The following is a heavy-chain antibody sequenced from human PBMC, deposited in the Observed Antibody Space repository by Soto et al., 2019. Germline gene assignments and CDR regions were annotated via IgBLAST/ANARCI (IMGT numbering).Heavy chain of an antibody. D-gene: IGHD3-9*01. J-gene: IGHJ3*02. Sequence: QVQLQESGPGLLTTSESLSLTCRVSGGSVGTGAYYWSWIRQPPGKGLEWIGYTLYSGSPNYNPSLQSLQSRVTISVDTSRNQFSLRLTSVTAADTALYYCARHDYYHRTFDIWGQGTLVTFSS. V-gene: IGHV4-61*08. CDR2: TLYSGSP. CDR1: GGSVGTGAYY. CDR3: ARHDYYHRTFDI.